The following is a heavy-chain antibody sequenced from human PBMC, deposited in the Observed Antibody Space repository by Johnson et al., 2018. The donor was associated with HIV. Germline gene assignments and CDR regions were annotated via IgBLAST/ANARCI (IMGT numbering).Heavy chain of an antibody. D-gene: IGHD1-26*01. CDR2: INSDGSST. J-gene: IGHJ3*02. V-gene: IGHV3-74*02. CDR1: GFTVSSNY. CDR3: ASQSGSYLGDAFDI. Sequence: DVQLVESGGGLIQPGGSLRLSCAASGFTVSSNYMSWVRQAPGKGLEWVSRINSDGSSTSYADSVKGRFTISRDNAKNTLYLQMNSLRAEDTAVYYCASQSGSYLGDAFDIWGQGTMVTVSS.